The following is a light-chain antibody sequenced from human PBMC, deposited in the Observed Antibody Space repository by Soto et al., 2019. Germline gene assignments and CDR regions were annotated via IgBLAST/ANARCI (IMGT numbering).Light chain of an antibody. CDR1: QSLLYSNGYNY. CDR3: MQALQTPYT. V-gene: IGKV2-28*01. Sequence: DIVMTQSPLSLPVTPGEPASVSCRSSQSLLYSNGYNYLDWYLQKPGQSPQLLIYLGSNRSSGVSDRFTGSGSGTDFTLKISRVEAEDVAVYYCMQALQTPYTFGQGTKLEIK. J-gene: IGKJ2*01. CDR2: LGS.